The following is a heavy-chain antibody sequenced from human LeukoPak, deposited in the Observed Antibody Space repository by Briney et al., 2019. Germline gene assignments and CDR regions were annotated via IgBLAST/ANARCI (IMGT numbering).Heavy chain of an antibody. CDR3: ANWEVADYGVQVRHAFDI. J-gene: IGHJ3*02. Sequence: GRSLRLSCAASGFTFSSYAMHWVRQAPGKGLEWVAVISYDGSNKYYADSVKGRFTISRDNSKNTLYLQMNSLRAEDTAVYYCANWEVADYGVQVRHAFDIWGQGTMVTVSS. V-gene: IGHV3-30-3*01. CDR1: GFTFSSYA. D-gene: IGHD4-17*01. CDR2: ISYDGSNK.